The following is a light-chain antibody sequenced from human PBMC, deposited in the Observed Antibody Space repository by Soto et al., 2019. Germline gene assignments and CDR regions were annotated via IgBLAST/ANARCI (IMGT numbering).Light chain of an antibody. CDR2: YDR. CDR1: DIGSKS. CDR3: QVWDSGSDHVV. J-gene: IGLJ2*01. Sequence: SYELTQSPSVSVAPGKTARITCGESDIGSKSVHWYQQKPGQAPVLVIYYDRHRPSGIPERFSGSNSGNTATLTISRVEARDEADYYCQVWDSGSDHVVFGGGTKVTVL. V-gene: IGLV3-21*04.